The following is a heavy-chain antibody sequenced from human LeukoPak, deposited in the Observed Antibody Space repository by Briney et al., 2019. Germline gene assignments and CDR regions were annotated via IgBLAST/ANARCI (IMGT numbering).Heavy chain of an antibody. Sequence: GGALTLSCAASGLTFSSYAMTWVRQAPGKGLEGVSVISGRGGSRYYADSVKGRFTISRDNSKNTLYLQMNSLTAEDTAVYYCAKDRRYCSSTSCYEGYYYYGMDVWGQGTTVTVSS. V-gene: IGHV3-23*01. CDR1: GLTFSSYA. D-gene: IGHD2-2*01. J-gene: IGHJ6*02. CDR3: AKDRRYCSSTSCYEGYYYYGMDV. CDR2: ISGRGGSR.